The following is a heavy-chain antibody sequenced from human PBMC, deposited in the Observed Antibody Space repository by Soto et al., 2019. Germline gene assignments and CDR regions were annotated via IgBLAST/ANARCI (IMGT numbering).Heavy chain of an antibody. CDR1: GYSFTNYW. Sequence: GESLKISCKGSGYSFTNYWIGWVRQVPGKGLEWMGIIFPGDSDTRYSPSFQGQVTISADRSSSTAYLQWSSLKASDTDMYYCARRGGYCSNGVGYINYYYGMAVWGQGTTVTVSS. D-gene: IGHD2-8*01. V-gene: IGHV5-51*01. CDR3: ARRGGYCSNGVGYINYYYGMAV. J-gene: IGHJ6*02. CDR2: IFPGDSDT.